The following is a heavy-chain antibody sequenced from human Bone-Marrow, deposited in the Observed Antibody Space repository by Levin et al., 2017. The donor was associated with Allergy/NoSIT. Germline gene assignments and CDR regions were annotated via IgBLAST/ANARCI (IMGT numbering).Heavy chain of an antibody. J-gene: IGHJ4*02. CDR3: ARVSGFSSILDS. V-gene: IGHV4-61*02. CDR2: IYTSGDT. CDR1: GASISGGSYY. D-gene: IGHD6-13*01. Sequence: LRLSCTVSGASISGGSYYWTWIRQPAGKGLEWIGRIYTSGDTNYSPSLKSRVSISFDRSNNHFSLKVTSVTAADTAMYYCARVSGFSSILDSWGQGTLVAVSS.